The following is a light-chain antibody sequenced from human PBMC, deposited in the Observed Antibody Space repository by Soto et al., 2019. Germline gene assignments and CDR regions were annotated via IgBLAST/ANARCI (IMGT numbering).Light chain of an antibody. V-gene: IGKV3-20*01. J-gene: IGKJ5*01. CDR2: GAS. CDR3: QQYGSSLSIT. CDR1: QSVSSSY. Sequence: IVLTKSPVTLSFSPGERATLSCRASQSVSSSYLAWYQQKPGQAPRLLIYGASSRATGIPDRFSGSGSGTDFTLTISRLEPEDFAVYYCQQYGSSLSITFGQGGRLEV.